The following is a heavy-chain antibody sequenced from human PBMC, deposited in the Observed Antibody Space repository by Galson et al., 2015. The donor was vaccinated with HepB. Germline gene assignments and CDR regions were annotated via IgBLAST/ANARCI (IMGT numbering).Heavy chain of an antibody. V-gene: IGHV3-15*07. J-gene: IGHJ4*02. CDR2: IKSKTDGGTT. Sequence: SLRLSCAASGFTFSNAWMNWVRQAPGKGLEWVGRIKSKTDGGTTDYAAPVKGRFTISRDDSKNTLYLQMNSLKTEDTAVYYCTTTYYYDSSGYSGRDYWGQGTLVTVSS. D-gene: IGHD3-22*01. CDR1: GFTFSNAW. CDR3: TTTYYYDSSGYSGRDY.